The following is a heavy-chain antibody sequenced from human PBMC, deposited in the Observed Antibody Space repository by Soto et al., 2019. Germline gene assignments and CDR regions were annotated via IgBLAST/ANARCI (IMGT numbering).Heavy chain of an antibody. CDR2: ISSSSSYI. CDR3: ARVQRGGLAIFVARVGHFDY. Sequence: EVQLVESGGGLVKPGGSLRLSCAASGFTFSSYSMNWVRQAPGKGLEWVSSISSSSSYIYYADSVKGRFTISRDNAKNSLYLQMNHLRAEDTAVYYCARVQRGGLAIFVARVGHFDYWGQGTLVTVSS. V-gene: IGHV3-21*01. D-gene: IGHD3-3*01. CDR1: GFTFSSYS. J-gene: IGHJ4*02.